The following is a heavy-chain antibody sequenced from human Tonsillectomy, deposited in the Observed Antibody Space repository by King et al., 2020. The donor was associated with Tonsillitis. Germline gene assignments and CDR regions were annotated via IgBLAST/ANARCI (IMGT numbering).Heavy chain of an antibody. D-gene: IGHD1-14*01. CDR1: GDSISSSSYY. CDR3: ARHEPSPNLNWYFDL. Sequence: QLQESGPGLVKPSETLSLTCTVSGDSISSSSYYWGWILQPPGKGLERIGSSYYSGSTYYTPSLKSRFTISVDTSKNQFSLKLSSVTASNTAVYYYARHEPSPNLNWYFDLWGRGTLVTVSS. J-gene: IGHJ2*01. V-gene: IGHV4-39*01. CDR2: SYYSGST.